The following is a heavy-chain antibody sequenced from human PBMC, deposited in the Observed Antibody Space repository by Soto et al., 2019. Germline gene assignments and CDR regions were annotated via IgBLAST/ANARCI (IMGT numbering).Heavy chain of an antibody. CDR3: AITITGGFDP. D-gene: IGHD3-10*01. CDR2: ISSSSSYI. J-gene: IGHJ5*02. Sequence: EVQLVESGGGLVKPGGSLRLSCAASGFTFSSHSMNWVRQAPGKGLEWVSSISSSSSYIYYADSVKGRFTISRDNAKNSLYLQMNSLRAEDTAVYYCAITITGGFDPWGQGTLVTVSS. CDR1: GFTFSSHS. V-gene: IGHV3-21*01.